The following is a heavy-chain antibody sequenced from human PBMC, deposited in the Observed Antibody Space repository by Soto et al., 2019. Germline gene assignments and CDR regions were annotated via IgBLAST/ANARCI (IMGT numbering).Heavy chain of an antibody. J-gene: IGHJ6*02. CDR1: GFTFSSYS. V-gene: IGHV3-21*01. CDR3: ARGPSGSYYYGMDV. CDR2: ISSSSRYI. D-gene: IGHD2-15*01. Sequence: GGSLRLSCAASGFTFSSYSMNWVRQAPGKGLEWVSSISSSSRYIYYADSVKGRFTISRDNAKNSLYLQMNSLRAEDTAVYYCARGPSGSYYYGMDVWGQGTTVTVSS.